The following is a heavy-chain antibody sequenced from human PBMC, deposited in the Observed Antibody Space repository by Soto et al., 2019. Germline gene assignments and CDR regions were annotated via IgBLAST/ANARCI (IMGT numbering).Heavy chain of an antibody. CDR2: IYYSGST. CDR1: GGSISSGGYY. J-gene: IGHJ4*02. V-gene: IGHV4-31*03. D-gene: IGHD4-17*01. Sequence: PSETLSLTCTVSGGSISSGGYYWSWIRQHPGKGLEWIGYIYYSGSTYYNPSLKSRVTISVDTSKNQFSLQLSSVTATDTHVYYFAIRYRHDYGYFASWGQGTLVTVSS. CDR3: AIRYRHDYGYFAS.